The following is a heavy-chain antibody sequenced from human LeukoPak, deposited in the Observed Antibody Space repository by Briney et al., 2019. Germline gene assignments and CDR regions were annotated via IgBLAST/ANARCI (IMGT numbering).Heavy chain of an antibody. CDR2: IGGHGGST. V-gene: IGHV3-43*02. D-gene: IGHD1-26*01. CDR1: GFTFDAYA. CDR3: AKEHSASGSVDY. J-gene: IGHJ4*02. Sequence: PGGSLRLSCAASGFTFDAYAMYWVRQAPGKGLECVSLIGGHGGSTYYADSVKGRFTISRDNSKNSLYLQMNSLRTEDTALYYCAKEHSASGSVDYWGQGTLVTVFS.